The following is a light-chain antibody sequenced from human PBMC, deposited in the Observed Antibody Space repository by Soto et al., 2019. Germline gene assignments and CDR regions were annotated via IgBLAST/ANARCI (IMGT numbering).Light chain of an antibody. CDR1: QSVSSY. V-gene: IGKV3-11*01. CDR2: DAS. Sequence: EIVLTQSPATLSLSPGERATLSCRASQSVSSYLAWYQQKPGQAPRLLIYDASSRAPGIPARFSGSGSGTDFTLTISSLEAEDFAVYFCQHRSHSPPGYTFGQGTKLQIK. J-gene: IGKJ2*01. CDR3: QHRSHSPPGYT.